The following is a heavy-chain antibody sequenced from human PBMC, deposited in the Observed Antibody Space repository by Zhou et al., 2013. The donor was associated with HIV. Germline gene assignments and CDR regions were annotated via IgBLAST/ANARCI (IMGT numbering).Heavy chain of an antibody. D-gene: IGHD6-13*01. CDR1: GGTFSNYA. CDR2: IIPILGIA. J-gene: IGHJ5*02. CDR3: ARDGYSSSWYWWFDP. V-gene: IGHV1-69*04. Sequence: QVQLVQSGAEVKKPGSSVKVSCKASGGTFSNYAFSWVRLAPGQGLEWMGRIIPILGIANYAQKFQGRVTITADKSTSTAYMELSSLRSEDTAVYYCARDGYSSSWYWWFDPWGQGTLVTVSS.